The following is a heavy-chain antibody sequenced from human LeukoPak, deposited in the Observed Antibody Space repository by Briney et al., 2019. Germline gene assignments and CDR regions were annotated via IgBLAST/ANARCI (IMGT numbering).Heavy chain of an antibody. CDR2: IYYSGST. D-gene: IGHD2-21*02. CDR1: GGSISSGGYY. V-gene: IGHV4-31*03. J-gene: IGHJ3*02. CDR3: ARVKEVTAFDAFDI. Sequence: PSQTLSLTCTVSGGSISSGGYYWSWIRQHPGKGLEWIGYIYYSGSTYYNPSLKSRVTISVDTSKNQFSLKLSSVTAADTAVYYCARVKEVTAFDAFDIWGQGTMVTVSS.